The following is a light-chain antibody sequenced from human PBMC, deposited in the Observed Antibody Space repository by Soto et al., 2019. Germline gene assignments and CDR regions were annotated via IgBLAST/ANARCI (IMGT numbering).Light chain of an antibody. J-gene: IGLJ2*01. CDR2: EVS. Sequence: QSALTQPPSASRSPGQSVTISCTGTSSYVGGYNYVSWYQQHPGKAPKLMIYEVSKRPSGVPDRFSGSKSGNTASLTVSGLQAEDEADYYCSSYAGSNNLVVFGGGTKLTVL. V-gene: IGLV2-8*01. CDR1: SSYVGGYNY. CDR3: SSYAGSNNLVV.